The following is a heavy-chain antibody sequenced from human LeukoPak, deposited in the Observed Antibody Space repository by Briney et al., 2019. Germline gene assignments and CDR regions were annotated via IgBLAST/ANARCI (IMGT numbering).Heavy chain of an antibody. V-gene: IGHV1-3*01. CDR1: GYTFTNYA. D-gene: IGHD2/OR15-2a*01. Sequence: ASVKVFCKTSGYTFTNYAMHWVRQAPGQRLEWMGWINAGNGNTKYLQKFQDRVTITRDTSASTVYMELSSLRSEDTAVYSCARGGQNFYYFDYWGQGTLVTVSS. J-gene: IGHJ4*02. CDR2: INAGNGNT. CDR3: ARGGQNFYYFDY.